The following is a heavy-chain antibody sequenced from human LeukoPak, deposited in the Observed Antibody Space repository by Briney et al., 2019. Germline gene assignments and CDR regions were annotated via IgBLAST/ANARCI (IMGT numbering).Heavy chain of an antibody. D-gene: IGHD3/OR15-3a*01. V-gene: IGHV3-7*04. Sequence: PGGSLRLSCAASGFTFSSYWMSWVRQAPGKGLEWVANIKQDGSEKYYVDSVKGRFTISRDNAKNSLYLQMNSLRAEDTAVYYCARVKTRYGLVLGMDVWGQGTTVTVSS. J-gene: IGHJ6*02. CDR1: GFTFSSYW. CDR3: ARVKTRYGLVLGMDV. CDR2: IKQDGSEK.